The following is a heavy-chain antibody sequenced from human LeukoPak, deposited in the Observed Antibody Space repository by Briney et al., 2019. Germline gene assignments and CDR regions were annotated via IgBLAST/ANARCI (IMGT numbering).Heavy chain of an antibody. Sequence: PSETLSLTCTVSGGSISSSSYYWGWIRQPPGKGLEWIGSIYYSGSTYYNPSLKSRVTISVDTSKNQFSLKLSSVTASDTAVYYCARQTDYSSSWFDYWGQGTLVTVSS. J-gene: IGHJ4*02. D-gene: IGHD6-13*01. CDR1: GGSISSSSYY. CDR2: IYYSGST. V-gene: IGHV4-39*01. CDR3: ARQTDYSSSWFDY.